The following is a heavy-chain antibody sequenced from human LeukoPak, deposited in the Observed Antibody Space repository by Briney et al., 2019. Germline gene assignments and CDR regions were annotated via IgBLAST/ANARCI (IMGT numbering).Heavy chain of an antibody. CDR1: GGSFSGYY. CDR2: INHSGST. Sequence: SETLSLTCAVYGGSFSGYYWSWIRQPPGKGQEWNGEINHSGSTNYNPSLKSRVTISVDTSKNRFSLKLSSVTAADTAVYYCARDLRGQYGGPKGWYFDLWGRGTLVTVSS. CDR3: ARDLRGQYGGPKGWYFDL. D-gene: IGHD4-23*01. V-gene: IGHV4-34*01. J-gene: IGHJ2*01.